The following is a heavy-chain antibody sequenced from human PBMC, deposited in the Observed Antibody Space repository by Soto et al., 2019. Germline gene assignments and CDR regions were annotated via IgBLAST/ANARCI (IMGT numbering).Heavy chain of an antibody. V-gene: IGHV2-5*02. J-gene: IGHJ4*02. CDR3: THSYYYDSSRYAEAWGD. CDR1: GFSLSTSGVG. Sequence: QITLKESGPTLVKPTQTLTLTCTFSGFSLSTSGVGVGWIRQPPGKALEWLALIYWDDDKRYSPSLKSRLTITKDTSKNRVFHKMSNMAPVNTATYYCTHSYYYDSSRYAEAWGDWGQRTLVTVSS. CDR2: IYWDDDK. D-gene: IGHD3-22*01.